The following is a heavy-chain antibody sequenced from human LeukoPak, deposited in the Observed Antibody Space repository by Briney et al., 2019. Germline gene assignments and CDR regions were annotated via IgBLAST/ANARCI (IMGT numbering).Heavy chain of an antibody. D-gene: IGHD2-2*01. CDR3: ARRYCSSTSCYLNWFDP. Sequence: SETLSLTCAVYGGSFSGYYWSWIRQPPGKGLEWIGYIYYSGSTNYNPSLKSRVTISVDTSKNQFSLKLSSVTAADTAVYYCARRYCSSTSCYLNWFDPWGQGTLVTVSS. J-gene: IGHJ5*02. CDR1: GGSFSGYY. CDR2: IYYSGST. V-gene: IGHV4-59*01.